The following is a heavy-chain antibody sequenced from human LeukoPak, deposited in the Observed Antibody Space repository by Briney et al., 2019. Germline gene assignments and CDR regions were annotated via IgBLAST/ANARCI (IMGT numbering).Heavy chain of an antibody. D-gene: IGHD4-17*01. J-gene: IGHJ4*02. V-gene: IGHV3-23*01. CDR1: GFTFSTYA. Sequence: GGSLRLSCAASGFTFSTYAMSWVRQAPGKGLEWVSLITSSGSNTYYADSVKGRFTISRDNSKSTLYLQMNSLRAEDTAVYYCAPRAYGSEAAYWGQGTLVTVSS. CDR2: ITSSGSNT. CDR3: APRAYGSEAAY.